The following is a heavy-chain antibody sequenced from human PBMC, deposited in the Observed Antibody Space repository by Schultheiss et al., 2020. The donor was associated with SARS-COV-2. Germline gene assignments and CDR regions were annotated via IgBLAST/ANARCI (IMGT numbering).Heavy chain of an antibody. Sequence: SETLSLTCTVSGYSITSGFVWSWIRQPPGKGLEWIGYIYYTGSTNYNPSLKSRVTISVDTSKNQFSLKLSSVTAADTAVYYCARLGSSSWFDPWGQGTLVTVSS. CDR1: GYSITSGFV. CDR3: ARLGSSSWFDP. D-gene: IGHD6-6*01. J-gene: IGHJ5*02. V-gene: IGHV4-59*08. CDR2: IYYTGST.